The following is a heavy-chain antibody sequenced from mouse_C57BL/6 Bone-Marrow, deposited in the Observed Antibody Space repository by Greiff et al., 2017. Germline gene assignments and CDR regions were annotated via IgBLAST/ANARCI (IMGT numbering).Heavy chain of an antibody. CDR2: IDPSASYT. CDR3: ARLSYYDGSAWFAD. V-gene: IGHV1-69*01. J-gene: IGHJ3*01. D-gene: IGHD1-1*01. CDR1: GYTFTSYW. Sequence: VQLQQPGAELVMPGASVKLSCKASGYTFTSYWMPWVKQRPGQGLAWIGEIDPSASYTTYNQKFKGTSTLTVDKSSSTAYMQLSSRTSEDAAVDYWARLSYYDGSAWFADWGQGTMVTVSA.